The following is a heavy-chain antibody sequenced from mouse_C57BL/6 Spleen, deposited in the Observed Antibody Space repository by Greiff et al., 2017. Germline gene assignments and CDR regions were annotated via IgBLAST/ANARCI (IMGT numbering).Heavy chain of an antibody. CDR2: IRNKANGYTT. CDR3: ARWDYYGSSYVRAMDY. CDR1: GFTFTDYY. J-gene: IGHJ4*01. V-gene: IGHV7-3*01. D-gene: IGHD1-1*01. Sequence: EVQLVESGGGLVQPGGSLSLSCAASGFTFTDYYMSWVRQPPGKALEWLGFIRNKANGYTTEYSASVKGRFTISRDNSQSILYLQMNALRAEDSATYYCARWDYYGSSYVRAMDYWGQGTSVTVSS.